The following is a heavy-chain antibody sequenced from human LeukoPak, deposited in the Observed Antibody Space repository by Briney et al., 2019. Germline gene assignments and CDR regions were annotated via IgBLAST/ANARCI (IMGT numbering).Heavy chain of an antibody. Sequence: PSETLSLTCTVSGGSISSSNYYWGWIRQAPGRGLEWIGNIYYSGSTYYSPSLKSRVTISLDTSKNQFSLKLNSVTAADTAVYYCARQFYESRSPHAKYFQQWGQGTLVTVSS. J-gene: IGHJ1*01. CDR2: IYYSGST. CDR1: GGSISSSNYY. CDR3: ARQFYESRSPHAKYFQQ. D-gene: IGHD3-22*01. V-gene: IGHV4-39*01.